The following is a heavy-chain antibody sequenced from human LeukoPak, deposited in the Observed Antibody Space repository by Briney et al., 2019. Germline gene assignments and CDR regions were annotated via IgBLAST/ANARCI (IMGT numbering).Heavy chain of an antibody. CDR2: INPKSGGT. CDR1: GYTXTDYY. V-gene: IGHV1-2*02. Sequence: ASVKVSCKASGYTXTDYYMHRVRQAPGQGLERMGWINPKSGGTNYAQKFQGRVSMTRDTSISTAYMELSRLTSDDTAVYHCARATGFDYWGQGTLVTVSS. D-gene: IGHD1-1*01. CDR3: ARATGFDY. J-gene: IGHJ4*02.